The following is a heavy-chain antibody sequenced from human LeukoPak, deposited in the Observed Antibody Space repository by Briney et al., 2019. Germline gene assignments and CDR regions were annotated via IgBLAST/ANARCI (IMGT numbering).Heavy chain of an antibody. CDR1: GYTLTELS. CDR3: ATWYSYGYYFDY. D-gene: IGHD5-18*01. Sequence: ASVKVSCKVSGYTLTELSMHWVRQAPGKGLEWMGGFDPEDGETIYAQKFQGRVTMTKDTSTDTAYMELSSLRSEDTAVYYCATWYSYGYYFDYWGQGTLVTVSS. V-gene: IGHV1-24*01. CDR2: FDPEDGET. J-gene: IGHJ4*02.